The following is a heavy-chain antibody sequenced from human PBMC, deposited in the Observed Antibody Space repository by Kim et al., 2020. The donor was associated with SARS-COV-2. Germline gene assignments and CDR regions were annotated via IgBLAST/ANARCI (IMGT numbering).Heavy chain of an antibody. J-gene: IGHJ5*02. CDR1: GYTFTSYA. Sequence: ASVKVSCKASGYTFTSYAMNWVRQAPGQGLEWMGWINTNTGNPTYAQGFTGRFVFSLDTSVSTAYLQISSLKAEDTAVYYCARGGGQWLVRRGIENWFDPWGQGTLVTVSS. V-gene: IGHV7-4-1*02. CDR3: ARGGGQWLVRRGIENWFDP. D-gene: IGHD6-19*01. CDR2: INTNTGNP.